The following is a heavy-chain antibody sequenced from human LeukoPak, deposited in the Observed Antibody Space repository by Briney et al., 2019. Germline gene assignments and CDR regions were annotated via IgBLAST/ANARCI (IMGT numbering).Heavy chain of an antibody. CDR3: ARHYRYSGSYKFDY. CDR1: GGSISSGDYY. J-gene: IGHJ4*02. Sequence: SQTLSLTCTVSGGSISSGDYYWSWIRQPPGKGLEWIGYIYYSGSTYYNPSLKSRVTISVDTSKNQFSLKLSSVTAADTAVYYCARHYRYSGSYKFDYWGQGTLVTVSS. D-gene: IGHD1-26*01. V-gene: IGHV4-30-4*01. CDR2: IYYSGST.